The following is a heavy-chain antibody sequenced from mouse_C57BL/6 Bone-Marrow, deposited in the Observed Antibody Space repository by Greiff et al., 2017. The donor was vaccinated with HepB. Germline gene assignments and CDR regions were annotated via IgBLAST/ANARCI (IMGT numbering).Heavy chain of an antibody. J-gene: IGHJ2*01. CDR2: ISDGGSYT. CDR1: GFTFSSYA. D-gene: IGHD1-1*01. V-gene: IGHV5-4*01. CDR3: ERDYYGV. Sequence: EVKLVESGGGLVKPGGSLKLSCAASGFTFSSYAMSWVRQTPEKRLEWVATISDGGSYTYYPDNVKGRFTISRDNAKNNLYLQRSHLKSEDTAMYYCERDYYGVWGQGTTLTVSS.